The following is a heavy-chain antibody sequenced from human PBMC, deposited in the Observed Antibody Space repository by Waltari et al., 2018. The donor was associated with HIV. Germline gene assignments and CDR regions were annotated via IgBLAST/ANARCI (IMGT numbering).Heavy chain of an antibody. Sequence: QVQLQESGPGLVKPSETLSLTSTVSGGSISSYYWSWIRQPAVKGLEWIGRIYTSGSTNYNRPLKSRVTMTVDTSKNQFSLKLSSVTAADTAVYYCVREGYGDYTRLAFDIWGQGTMVTVSS. J-gene: IGHJ3*02. CDR2: IYTSGST. CDR1: GGSISSYY. D-gene: IGHD4-17*01. V-gene: IGHV4-4*07. CDR3: VREGYGDYTRLAFDI.